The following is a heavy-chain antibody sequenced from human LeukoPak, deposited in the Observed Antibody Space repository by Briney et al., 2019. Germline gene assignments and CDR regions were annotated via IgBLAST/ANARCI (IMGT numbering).Heavy chain of an antibody. J-gene: IGHJ4*02. Sequence: GGPLRLSCAASGLTFSKYWMSWVRQAPGKGLEWVACIRQDGSEKYYVDSVKGRFTISRDNAKNSLYLQMNSLRAEDTAVYYCASMWEGGFWGQGTLVTVSS. CDR1: GLTFSKYW. CDR3: ASMWEGGF. CDR2: IRQDGSEK. D-gene: IGHD1-26*01. V-gene: IGHV3-7*01.